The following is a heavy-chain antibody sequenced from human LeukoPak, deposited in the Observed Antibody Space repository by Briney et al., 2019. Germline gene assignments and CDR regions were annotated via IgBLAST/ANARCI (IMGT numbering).Heavy chain of an antibody. D-gene: IGHD7-27*01. CDR2: INPNGGGR. V-gene: IGHV1-2*02. Sequence: ASVNVSCMPSGYTLTGYYMHWVRHAPRQGLECMVWINPNGGGRKYAQKIQGRATMTRDTSITTAYMELTSLEFDHTAVYYCARTRLTGYPYEAFDIWGQGTMVTVSS. J-gene: IGHJ3*02. CDR3: ARTRLTGYPYEAFDI. CDR1: GYTLTGYY.